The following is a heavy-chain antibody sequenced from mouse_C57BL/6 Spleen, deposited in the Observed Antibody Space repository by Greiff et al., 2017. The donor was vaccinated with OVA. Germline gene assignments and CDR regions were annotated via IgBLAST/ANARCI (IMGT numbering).Heavy chain of an antibody. Sequence: EVQLQESGPGLVKPSQSLSLTCSVTGYSITSGYYWNWIRQFPGNKLEWMGYISYDGSNNYNPSLKNRISITRDTSKNQFFLKLNSVTTEDTATYYCAREDGPMDYWGQGTSVTVSS. CDR3: AREDGPMDY. CDR1: GYSITSGYY. V-gene: IGHV3-6*01. CDR2: ISYDGSN. J-gene: IGHJ4*01. D-gene: IGHD2-3*01.